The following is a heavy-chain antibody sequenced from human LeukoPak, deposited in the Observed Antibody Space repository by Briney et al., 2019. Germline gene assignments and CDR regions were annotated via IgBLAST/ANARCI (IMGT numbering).Heavy chain of an antibody. CDR2: INHNGNVN. V-gene: IGHV3-7*03. D-gene: IGHD3-16*01. CDR1: GFTFSSYW. J-gene: IGHJ6*02. Sequence: GGSLRLSCAASGFTFSSYWMNWARQAPGKGLEWVASINHNGNVNYYVDSVKGRFTISRDNARNSLYLQMSNLRAEDTAVYFWARGGGLDVWGQGATVTVSS. CDR3: ARGGGLDV.